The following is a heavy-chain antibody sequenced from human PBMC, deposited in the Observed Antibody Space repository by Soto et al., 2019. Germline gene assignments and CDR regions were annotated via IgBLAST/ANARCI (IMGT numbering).Heavy chain of an antibody. D-gene: IGHD3-22*01. CDR1: GDTISTGGYS. CDR2: TYHSGNP. V-gene: IGHV4-30-2*01. Sequence: PSETLSLTCGVSGDTISTGGYSWAWIRQPPGKALEWIGHTYHSGNPYYNPSLKSRVIISVDTSKNQFSLKLSSVTAADTAVYYCARVHLYYYDSSGLNFDYWGQGTLVTVSS. J-gene: IGHJ4*02. CDR3: ARVHLYYYDSSGLNFDY.